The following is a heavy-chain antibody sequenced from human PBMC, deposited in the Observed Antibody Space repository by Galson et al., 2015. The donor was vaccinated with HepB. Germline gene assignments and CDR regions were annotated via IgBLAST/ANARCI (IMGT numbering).Heavy chain of an antibody. D-gene: IGHD6-13*01. CDR2: ISYDGSNK. CDR1: GFTFSSYG. Sequence: LRLSCAASGFTFSSYGMHWVRQAPGKGLEWVAVISYDGSNKYYADSVKGRFTISRDNPKNTLYLQMNSLRAEDTAVYYCAKDGSSSWLRGYFDYWGQGTLVTVSS. CDR3: AKDGSSSWLRGYFDY. J-gene: IGHJ4*02. V-gene: IGHV3-30*18.